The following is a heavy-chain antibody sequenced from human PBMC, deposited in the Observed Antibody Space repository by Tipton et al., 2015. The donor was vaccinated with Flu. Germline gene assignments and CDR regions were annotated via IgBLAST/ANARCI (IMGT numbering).Heavy chain of an antibody. CDR1: GDSISSRYY. V-gene: IGHV4-38-2*02. CDR2: IYYSGST. CDR3: AREKDSRGSEYFQH. J-gene: IGHJ1*01. Sequence: TLSLTCTVSGDSISSRYYWGWIRQPPGRGLEWIGCIYYSGSTYYNPSLKSRVTIPIDTSRNQFTLKLSSVTAADTAVYYCAREKDSRGSEYFQHWGQGTLVTVSS. D-gene: IGHD6-19*01.